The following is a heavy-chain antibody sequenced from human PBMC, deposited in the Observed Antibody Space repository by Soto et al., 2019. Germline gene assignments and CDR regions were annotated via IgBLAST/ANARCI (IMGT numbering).Heavy chain of an antibody. CDR2: ITESGGNT. D-gene: IGHD1-1*01. CDR3: AKDKPGTTAFDI. J-gene: IGHJ3*02. CDR1: GFTFRSYA. Sequence: PGGSLRLSCVASGFTFRSYAMSWVRQAPGKGLEWVSAITESGGNTYYADSVRGRFTISRDNSKNTLYLQMNSLRAEDTAVYYCAKDKPGTTAFDIWGRGTLVTVSS. V-gene: IGHV3-23*01.